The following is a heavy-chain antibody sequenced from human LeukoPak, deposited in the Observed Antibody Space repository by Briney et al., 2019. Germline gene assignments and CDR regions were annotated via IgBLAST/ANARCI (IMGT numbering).Heavy chain of an antibody. D-gene: IGHD3-3*01. CDR3: AKFGIAVWSGYYTVV. CDR2: ISSSSSCV. Sequence: PGGSLRLSCAASGFTFSSYSMNWVRQAPGKGLEWVSSISSSSSCVYYADSVKGRFTISRDNSKNTLYLQMNSLRAEDTAVYYCAKFGIAVWSGYYTVVWGQGTLVTVSS. V-gene: IGHV3-21*01. J-gene: IGHJ4*02. CDR1: GFTFSSYS.